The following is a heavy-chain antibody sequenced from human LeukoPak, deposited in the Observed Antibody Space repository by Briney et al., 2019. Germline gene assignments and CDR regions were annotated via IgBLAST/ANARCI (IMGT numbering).Heavy chain of an antibody. V-gene: IGHV3-9*03. CDR2: ISWNSGSI. D-gene: IGHD6-19*01. J-gene: IGHJ4*02. Sequence: GGSLRLSCAASGFTFDDYAMHWVRQAPGKGLEWVSGISWNSGSIGYADSVKGRFTISRDNAKNSLYLQMNSLRAEDMALYYCAKGGYSSGWYGDYWGQGTLVTVSS. CDR1: GFTFDDYA. CDR3: AKGGYSSGWYGDY.